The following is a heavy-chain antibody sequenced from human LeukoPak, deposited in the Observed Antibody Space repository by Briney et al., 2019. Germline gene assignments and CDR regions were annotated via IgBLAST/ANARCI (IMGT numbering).Heavy chain of an antibody. J-gene: IGHJ4*02. CDR3: ARTRNYYDFWSGYFDY. V-gene: IGHV1-8*03. CDR2: MNPNSGNT. D-gene: IGHD3-3*01. CDR1: GYTFTSYD. Sequence: ASVKVSCKASGYTFTSYDINWVRQATGQGLEWMGWMNPNSGNTGYAQKFQGRVTITRNTSISTAYMELSSLRSEDTAVYYCARTRNYYDFWSGYFDYWGQGTLVTVSS.